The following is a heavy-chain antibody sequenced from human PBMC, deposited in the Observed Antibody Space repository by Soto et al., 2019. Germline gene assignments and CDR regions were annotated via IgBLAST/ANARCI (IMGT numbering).Heavy chain of an antibody. Sequence: SETLSLTCAVYGGSFSGYYWNWIRQPPGKGLEWIGEINHSGSTNYNPSLKSRVTISVDTSKNQFSLKLRSVTAADTAVYYCAREGIRGMEYSSSGGYYYYGIDVWAQRTTVTISS. CDR1: GGSFSGYY. CDR2: INHSGST. V-gene: IGHV4-34*01. J-gene: IGHJ6*02. CDR3: AREGIRGMEYSSSGGYYYYGIDV. D-gene: IGHD6-6*01.